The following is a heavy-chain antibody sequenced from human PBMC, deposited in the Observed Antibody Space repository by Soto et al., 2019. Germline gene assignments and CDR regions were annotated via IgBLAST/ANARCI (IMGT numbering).Heavy chain of an antibody. V-gene: IGHV4-4*02. Sequence: SSETLSLTCAVSGGSISSSNWWSWVRQPPGKGLEWIGEIYHSGSTNYNPSLKSRVTISVDKSKNQFSLKLSSVTAADTAVYYCARDNNCLNCSGGRGDIICNYYYGMDVWGQGTTVTVSS. CDR2: IYHSGST. CDR3: ARDNNCLNCSGGRGDIICNYYYGMDV. J-gene: IGHJ6*02. CDR1: GGSISSSNW. D-gene: IGHD2-15*01.